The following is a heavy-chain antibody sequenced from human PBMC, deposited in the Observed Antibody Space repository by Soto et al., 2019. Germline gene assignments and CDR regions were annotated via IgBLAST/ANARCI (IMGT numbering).Heavy chain of an antibody. V-gene: IGHV3-30-3*01. CDR3: AKGRNHYDSNNYYSFPLDV. CDR1: GFTFSSYA. J-gene: IGHJ6*02. CDR2: ISYDGSNK. D-gene: IGHD3-22*01. Sequence: GSLRLSCAASGFTFSSYAMRWVRQAPGKGLEWVAVISYDGSNKYYADSVKGRFTISRDNSKNTLYLQMNSLRAEDTAIYYCAKGRNHYDSNNYYSFPLDVWGQGTTVTVSS.